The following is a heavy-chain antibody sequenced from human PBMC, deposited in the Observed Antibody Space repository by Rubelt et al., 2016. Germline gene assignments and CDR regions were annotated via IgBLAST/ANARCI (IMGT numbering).Heavy chain of an antibody. J-gene: IGHJ3*01. CDR2: ISGSGHTT. V-gene: IGHV3-23*01. CDR1: GFTFNTYA. CDR3: ANFWGG. Sequence: LESGGGLVQPGGSLRLSCATSGFTFNTYAMIWVRQPTGKGLEWVSHISGSGHTTYYAESVRGRFAISRDNAKKSLYLQMKSLRDEDTAVYYCANFWGGWGQGTMVTVS. D-gene: IGHD3-16*01.